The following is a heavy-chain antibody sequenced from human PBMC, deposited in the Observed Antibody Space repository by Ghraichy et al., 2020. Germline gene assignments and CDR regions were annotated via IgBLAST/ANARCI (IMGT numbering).Heavy chain of an antibody. CDR3: ARDGSSYCGGDCRDAFDI. CDR1: GGSISSYY. CDR2: IYYSGST. Sequence: SETLSLTCTVSGGSISSYYWSWIRQPPGKGLEWIGYIYYSGSTNYNPSLKSRVTISVDTSKNQFSLKLSSVTAADTAVYYCARDGSSYCGGDCRDAFDIWGQGTMVTVSS. D-gene: IGHD2-21*02. V-gene: IGHV4-59*01. J-gene: IGHJ3*02.